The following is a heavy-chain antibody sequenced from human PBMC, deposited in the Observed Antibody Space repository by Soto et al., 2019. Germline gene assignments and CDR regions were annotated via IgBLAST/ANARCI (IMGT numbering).Heavy chain of an antibody. J-gene: IGHJ6*03. CDR1: GGSISSYY. V-gene: IGHV4-59*01. Sequence: SETLSLTCTVSGGSISSYYWSWIRQPPGKGLEWIGYINYSGSTNYNPSLKSRLTISVDTAKNQFSLKLSSVTAADTAVYYWARHYDFWSGHPQGYYMDVWGKGTTVTVSS. CDR2: INYSGST. CDR3: ARHYDFWSGHPQGYYMDV. D-gene: IGHD3-3*01.